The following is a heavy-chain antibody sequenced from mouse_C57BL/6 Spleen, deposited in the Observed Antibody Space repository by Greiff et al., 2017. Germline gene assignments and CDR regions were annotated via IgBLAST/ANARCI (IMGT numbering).Heavy chain of an antibody. CDR3: ARLDYGSSYFDY. J-gene: IGHJ2*01. D-gene: IGHD1-1*01. CDR1: GYTFTNYW. V-gene: IGHV1-63*01. Sequence: VQLQQSGAELVRPGTSVKMSCKASGYTFTNYWIGWAKQRPGHGLEWIGDIYPGVGYTNCNEKFKGKATLTADKSSSTAYMQFTSLTSEDSAIYYCARLDYGSSYFDYWGQGTTLTVSS. CDR2: IYPGVGYT.